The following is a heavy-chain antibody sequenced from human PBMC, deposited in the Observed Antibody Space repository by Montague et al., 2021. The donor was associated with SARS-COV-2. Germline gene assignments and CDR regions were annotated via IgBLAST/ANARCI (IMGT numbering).Heavy chain of an antibody. CDR3: AIPMVRGFSRAFDI. CDR1: GGSFSGYY. Sequence: SETLSLTCAVYGGSFSGYYWSWIRQPPGKGLEWIGEINHCGSTNXNPSPKIRVTISVDTSKNQFSLKLSSVTAADTAVYYCAIPMVRGFSRAFDIWGQGTMVTVSS. V-gene: IGHV4-34*01. CDR2: INHCGST. J-gene: IGHJ3*02. D-gene: IGHD3-10*01.